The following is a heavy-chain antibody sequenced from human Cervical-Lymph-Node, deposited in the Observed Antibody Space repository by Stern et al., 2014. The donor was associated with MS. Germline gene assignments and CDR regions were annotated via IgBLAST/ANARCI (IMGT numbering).Heavy chain of an antibody. CDR2: MSSSSSSI. D-gene: IGHD5-24*01. J-gene: IGHJ6*02. CDR1: GFPFSSYT. CDR3: AREGRWLQFFMDV. Sequence: EVQLVESGGALLRPGGSLELPCPASGFPFSSYTMGWFRQAPGKGLEWVSYMSSSSSSIYYADSVKGRFTISRDNAKNSLYLQMNSLRAEDTAVYYCAREGRWLQFFMDVWGQGTTVTVSS. V-gene: IGHV3-48*01.